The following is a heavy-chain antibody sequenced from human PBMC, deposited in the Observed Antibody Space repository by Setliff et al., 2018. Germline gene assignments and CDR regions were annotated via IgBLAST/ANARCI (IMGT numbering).Heavy chain of an antibody. J-gene: IGHJ6*03. Sequence: GASVKVSCKASGGTFSTYAISWVRQAPGQGLEWMGGIISMFGTTNYAQKFQGRVTITTDKSTSTDYMELSSLRSEDTAIYYCARGDFYYYFYMDVWGKGTTGTSP. CDR1: GGTFSTYA. CDR3: ARGDFYYYFYMDV. CDR2: IISMFGTT. V-gene: IGHV1-69*05.